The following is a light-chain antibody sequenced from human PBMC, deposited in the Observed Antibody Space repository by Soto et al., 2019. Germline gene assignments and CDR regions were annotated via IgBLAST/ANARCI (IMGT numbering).Light chain of an antibody. J-gene: IGKJ4*01. CDR1: QSVSSSY. CDR2: GAS. Sequence: EIVLTQSPGTLSLSPGERATLSCRASQSVSSSYLAWYQQKPGQAPRLLIYGASSRAPGIPDRFSGSGSGTDFTLTISRLEPEDFAVYYCQQYNNWPPRVTFGGGTKVDIK. CDR3: QQYNNWPPRVT. V-gene: IGKV3-20*01.